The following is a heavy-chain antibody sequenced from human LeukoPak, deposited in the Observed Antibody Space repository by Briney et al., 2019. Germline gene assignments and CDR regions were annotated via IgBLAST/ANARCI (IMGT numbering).Heavy chain of an antibody. J-gene: IGHJ4*02. V-gene: IGHV3-53*01. Sequence: GGSLRLSCAASGFTVSSNYMSWVRQAPGKGLEWVSVIYSGGSTYYADSVKGRFTISRDNSKNMLYLQMNSLRAEDTAVYYCAKVLGTVQWLALFDYWGQGTLVTVSS. CDR1: GFTVSSNY. CDR2: IYSGGST. CDR3: AKVLGTVQWLALFDY. D-gene: IGHD6-19*01.